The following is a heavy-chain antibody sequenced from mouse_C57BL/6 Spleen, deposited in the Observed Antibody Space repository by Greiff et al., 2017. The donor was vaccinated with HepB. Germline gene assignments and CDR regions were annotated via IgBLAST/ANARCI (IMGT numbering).Heavy chain of an antibody. CDR2: IYPRSGNT. CDR3: ARYYDYDGWYFDV. CDR1: GYTFTSYG. J-gene: IGHJ1*03. V-gene: IGHV1-81*01. D-gene: IGHD2-4*01. Sequence: VQLKESGAELARPGASVKLSCKASGYTFTSYGISWVKQRTGQGLEWIGEIYPRSGNTYYNEKFKGKATLTADKSSSTAYMELRSLTSEDSAVYFCARYYDYDGWYFDVWGTGTTVTVSS.